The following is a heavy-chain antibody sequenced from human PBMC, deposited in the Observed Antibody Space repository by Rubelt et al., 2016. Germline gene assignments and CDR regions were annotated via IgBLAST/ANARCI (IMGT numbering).Heavy chain of an antibody. Sequence: GKGLEWIGYIFYSGSTNYNPSLKSRVTISVDTSKNQFSLKLSSETAADTALYYCARAHYTTYDSPFDYWGQGILVTVSS. D-gene: IGHD5-12*01. CDR3: ARAHYTTYDSPFDY. J-gene: IGHJ4*02. V-gene: IGHV4-59*01. CDR2: IFYSGST.